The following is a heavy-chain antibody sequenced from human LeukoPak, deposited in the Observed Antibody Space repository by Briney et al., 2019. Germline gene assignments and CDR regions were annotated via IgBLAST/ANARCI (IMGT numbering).Heavy chain of an antibody. CDR1: GGTFSSYA. V-gene: IGHV1-69*05. J-gene: IGHJ5*02. Sequence: SVKVSCKASGGTFSSYAISWVRQAPGQGLELMGGIIPIFGTANYAQKFQGRVTITTDESTSTAYMELSSLRSEDTAVYYCARGNSETYYYDSSGTGGFDPWGQGTLVTVSS. D-gene: IGHD3-22*01. CDR3: ARGNSETYYYDSSGTGGFDP. CDR2: IIPIFGTA.